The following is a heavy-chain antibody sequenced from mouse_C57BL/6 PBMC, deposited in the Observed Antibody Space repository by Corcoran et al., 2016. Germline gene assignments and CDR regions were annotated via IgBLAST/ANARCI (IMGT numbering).Heavy chain of an antibody. D-gene: IGHD3-2*02. J-gene: IGHJ3*01. CDR3: ARAPAQVPRFAY. CDR1: GYSITSGYY. Sequence: DVQLQESGPGLVKPSQSLSPTCSVTGYSITSGYYWNWIRQFPGNKLEWMGYISYDGSNNYNPSLKNRISITRDTSKNQFFLKLNSVTTEDTATYYCARAPAQVPRFAYWGQGTLVTVSA. V-gene: IGHV3-6*01. CDR2: ISYDGSN.